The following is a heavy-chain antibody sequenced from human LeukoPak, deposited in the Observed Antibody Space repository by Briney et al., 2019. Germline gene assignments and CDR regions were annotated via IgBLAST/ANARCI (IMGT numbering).Heavy chain of an antibody. V-gene: IGHV3-23*01. CDR2: ISGSGYST. Sequence: GGYLRLSCAASGFTFSSYAMSWVRQAPGKGLEWVSAISGSGYSTYYADSVKGRFTISRDNSKNTLYLQMNSLRADDTAVYYCAKQVVAPGYWGQGTLVTVSS. CDR1: GFTFSSYA. CDR3: AKQVVAPGY. D-gene: IGHD2-15*01. J-gene: IGHJ4*02.